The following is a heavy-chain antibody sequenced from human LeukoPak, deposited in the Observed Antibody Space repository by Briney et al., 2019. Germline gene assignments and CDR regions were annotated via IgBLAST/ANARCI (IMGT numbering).Heavy chain of an antibody. D-gene: IGHD1-26*01. V-gene: IGHV3-11*06. CDR3: VRTAGRDGGI. Sequence: LSLTCTVSGGSISNYYMSWIRQAPGKGLEWLSYISSGSSDTNYADSVKGRFTISRDNAKKSLYLQMNSLRAEDTAVYYCVRTAGRDGGIWGQGTLVTVSS. CDR2: ISSGSSDT. J-gene: IGHJ4*02. CDR1: GGSISNYY.